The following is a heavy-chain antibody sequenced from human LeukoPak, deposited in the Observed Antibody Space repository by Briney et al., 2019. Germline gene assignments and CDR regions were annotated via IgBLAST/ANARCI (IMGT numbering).Heavy chain of an antibody. CDR1: GFTFSTYG. J-gene: IGHJ1*01. CDR3: VKDEGFIVVVVAAVFQH. D-gene: IGHD2-15*01. V-gene: IGHV3-30*18. Sequence: GRSLRLSCAASGFTFSTYGIHWVRQAPGKGLEWVAVISYDGSNKYYADSVKGRFTISRDNSKNTLYLEMNSLRAEDTAVYYCVKDEGFIVVVVAAVFQHWGQGTLVTVSS. CDR2: ISYDGSNK.